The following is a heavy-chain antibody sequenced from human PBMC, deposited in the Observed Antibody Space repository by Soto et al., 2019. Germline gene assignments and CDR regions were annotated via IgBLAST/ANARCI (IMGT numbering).Heavy chain of an antibody. Sequence: RASVKVSCKASGYTFTGYYMHWVRQAPGQGLEWMGWINPNSGGTNYAQKFQGRVTVTRDTSISTAYMELSRLRSDDTAVYYCARVRGYSYGLTKVYDYGMDVWGQGXTVT. CDR3: ARVRGYSYGLTKVYDYGMDV. J-gene: IGHJ6*02. D-gene: IGHD5-18*01. CDR1: GYTFTGYY. CDR2: INPNSGGT. V-gene: IGHV1-2*02.